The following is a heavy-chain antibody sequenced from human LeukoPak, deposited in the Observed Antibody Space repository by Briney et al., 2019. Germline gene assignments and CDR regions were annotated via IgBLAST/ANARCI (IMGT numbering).Heavy chain of an antibody. CDR1: GGSTSSFD. CDR2: ISYRGST. CDR3: AGGDSSGWTDCDY. J-gene: IGHJ4*02. V-gene: IGHV4-59*08. D-gene: IGHD6-19*01. Sequence: SETLSLTCTVSGGSTSSFDWSWIRQPPGKRLEWIGFISYRGSTNYNPSLKSRVTISLDTSKKQFSLKLSSVTAADTAVFYCAGGDSSGWTDCDYWGQGTLVTVSS.